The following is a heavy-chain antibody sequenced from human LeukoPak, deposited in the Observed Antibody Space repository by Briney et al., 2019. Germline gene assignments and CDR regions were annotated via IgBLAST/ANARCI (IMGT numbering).Heavy chain of an antibody. CDR1: GFSFKSYS. V-gene: IGHV3-21*06. D-gene: IGHD2-2*01. CDR3: ATFAGVVPGGLLL. CDR2: ILGSGSEM. Sequence: GGSLRLSCGVSGFSFKSYSMNWVRQAPGKGLEWVASILGSGSEMFYADSVKGRFIISRDNSKNSLYLQMNSLRVEDTAVYYCATFAGVVPGGLLLWGKGTTVIVSS. J-gene: IGHJ6*04.